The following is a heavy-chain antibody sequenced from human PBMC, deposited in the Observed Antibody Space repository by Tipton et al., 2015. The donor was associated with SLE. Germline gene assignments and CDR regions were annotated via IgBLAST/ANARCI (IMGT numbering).Heavy chain of an antibody. CDR2: IIPILGIP. J-gene: IGHJ3*02. V-gene: IGHV1-69*09. Sequence: QVQLVQSGAEVKKPGSSVKVSCKASGGTFSSYAISWVRQAPGQGLQRMGRIIPILGIPNYAQKFQGRVTITTDEATSSAYMELSSLRSEERTVYYCARQGSRNVDDAFDIWGQGTMVTVSS. CDR1: GGTFSSYA. D-gene: IGHD1-14*01. CDR3: ARQGSRNVDDAFDI.